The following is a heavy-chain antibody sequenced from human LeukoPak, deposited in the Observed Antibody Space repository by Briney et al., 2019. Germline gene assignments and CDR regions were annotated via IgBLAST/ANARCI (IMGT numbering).Heavy chain of an antibody. Sequence: PGGSLRLSCAASGFTVSSNYMSWVRQAPGKGLEWVSVIYSGGSTYYADSVKGRFTISRDNSKNTLYLQMNSLRAEDTAVYYCARESYDSSGWEALVIRGQGTMVTVSS. J-gene: IGHJ3*02. CDR3: ARESYDSSGWEALVI. V-gene: IGHV3-53*01. CDR2: IYSGGST. CDR1: GFTVSSNY. D-gene: IGHD3-22*01.